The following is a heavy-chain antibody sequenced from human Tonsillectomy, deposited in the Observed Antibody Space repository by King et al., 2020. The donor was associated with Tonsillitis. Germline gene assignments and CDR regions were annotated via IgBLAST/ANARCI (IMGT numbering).Heavy chain of an antibody. CDR2: ISGSGGST. CDR3: SPLLAGVITAMVSDWFDP. Sequence: VQLVESGGGLVQPGGSLRLSCAASGFTFSSYAMSWVRQAPGKGLEWVSAISGSGGSTYYADSVKGRFTISRDNSKNTLYLQMNSLRAEDTAVYYCSPLLAGVITAMVSDWFDPWGQGTLVTVSS. J-gene: IGHJ5*02. CDR1: GFTFSSYA. D-gene: IGHD5-18*01. V-gene: IGHV3-23*04.